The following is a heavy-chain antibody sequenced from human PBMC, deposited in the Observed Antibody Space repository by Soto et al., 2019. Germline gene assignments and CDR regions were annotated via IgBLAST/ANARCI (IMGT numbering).Heavy chain of an antibody. V-gene: IGHV4-31*03. CDR2: IYYSGST. D-gene: IGHD3-16*01. Sequence: QVQLQESGPGLVKPSQTLSLTCTVSGGSISSGGYYWSWIRHHPGKGLEWIGYIYYSGSTYYNPSLKRRVTISVDTSKNQFSLKLSSVTAADTAVYYCARDGGRGDGPDYWGQGTLVTVSS. CDR1: GGSISSGGYY. J-gene: IGHJ4*02. CDR3: ARDGGRGDGPDY.